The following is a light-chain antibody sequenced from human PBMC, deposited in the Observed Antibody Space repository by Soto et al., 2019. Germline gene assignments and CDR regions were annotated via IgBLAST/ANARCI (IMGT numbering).Light chain of an antibody. J-gene: IGKJ2*01. CDR3: QHYNNWPPNT. CDR2: GAS. Sequence: EIVMTQSPATLSVSPGERATLSCRASQSVSSNLAWYQQKPGQAPRLLIYGASPRATGIPARFSGSGSGTEFTLTISSLQSEDFAVYYCQHYNNWPPNTFGQGTKVDIK. CDR1: QSVSSN. V-gene: IGKV3-15*01.